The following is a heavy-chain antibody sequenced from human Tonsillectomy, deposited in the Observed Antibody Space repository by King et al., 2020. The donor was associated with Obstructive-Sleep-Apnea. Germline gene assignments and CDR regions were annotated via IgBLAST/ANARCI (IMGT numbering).Heavy chain of an antibody. CDR1: GGSISSGDYY. V-gene: IGHV4-30-4*01. CDR2: IYYSGST. CDR3: ARDRTWIQLWSD. J-gene: IGHJ4*02. Sequence: VQLQESGPGLVKPSQTLSLTCTVSGGSISSGDYYWSWIRQPPGKGLEWIGYIYYSGSTYYNPSLKSRVTISLDTSQNQFSLKLSSVTAADTAVYYCARDRTWIQLWSDWGQGTLVTVSS. D-gene: IGHD5-18*01.